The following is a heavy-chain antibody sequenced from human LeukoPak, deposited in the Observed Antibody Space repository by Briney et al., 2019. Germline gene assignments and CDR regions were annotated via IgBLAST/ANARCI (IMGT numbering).Heavy chain of an antibody. Sequence: GGSLRLSCVASGFTFSTYWMHWVRQAPGKGLEWVAVISYDGSNKYYADSVKGRFTISRDNSKNTLYLQMNSLRAEDTAVYYCARAETADTAMVTLDYWGQGTLVTVSS. J-gene: IGHJ4*02. CDR2: ISYDGSNK. V-gene: IGHV3-30-3*01. CDR1: GFTFSTYW. D-gene: IGHD5-18*01. CDR3: ARAETADTAMVTLDY.